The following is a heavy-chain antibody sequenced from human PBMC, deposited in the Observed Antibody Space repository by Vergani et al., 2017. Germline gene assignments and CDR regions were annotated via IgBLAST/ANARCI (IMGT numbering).Heavy chain of an antibody. Sequence: QVQLQESGPGLVKPSETLSLTCTVSGYSISSGYYWGWLRQPPGKVLGWIGSIYHSGSTYYNPSHKSRVTISVDTYKNQFSLKLSSVTAADTAVYYCARDSGGYVWRSYEAWFDPWGQGTLVTVSS. D-gene: IGHD3-16*01. CDR2: IYHSGST. J-gene: IGHJ5*02. CDR3: ARDSGGYVWRSYEAWFDP. CDR1: GYSISSGYY. V-gene: IGHV4-38-2*02.